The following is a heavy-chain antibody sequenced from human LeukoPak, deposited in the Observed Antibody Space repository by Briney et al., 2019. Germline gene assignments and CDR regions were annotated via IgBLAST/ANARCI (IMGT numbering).Heavy chain of an antibody. J-gene: IGHJ6*03. CDR1: GGSISSYY. CDR2: INHSGST. Sequence: SETLSLTCTVSGGSISSYYWSWIRQPPGKGLEWIGEINHSGSTNYNPSLKSRVTISLDTSRNQFSLKLTSVTAADTAMYFCARSRPIIRNFYYYYLDVWYKGTTVTVSS. CDR3: ARSRPIIRNFYYYYLDV. V-gene: IGHV4-34*01. D-gene: IGHD2/OR15-2a*01.